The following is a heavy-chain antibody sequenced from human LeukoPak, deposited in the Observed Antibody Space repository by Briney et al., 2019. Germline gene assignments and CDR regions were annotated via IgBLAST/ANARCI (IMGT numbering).Heavy chain of an antibody. V-gene: IGHV4-59*01. D-gene: IGHD2-2*01. CDR2: IYYSGST. J-gene: IGHJ6*02. Sequence: PSETLSLTCTVSGGSISSYYWSWIRQPPGKGLEWIGYIYYSGSTNYNPSLKSRVTISVDTSKNQFSLKLSSVTAADTAVYYCARGYCSSTRCYYPHGMDVWGQGTTVTVSS. CDR3: ARGYCSSTRCYYPHGMDV. CDR1: GGSISSYY.